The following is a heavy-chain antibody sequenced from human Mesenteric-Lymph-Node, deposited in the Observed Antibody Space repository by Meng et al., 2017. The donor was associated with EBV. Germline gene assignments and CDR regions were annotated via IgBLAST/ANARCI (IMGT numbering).Heavy chain of an antibody. D-gene: IGHD3-10*01. V-gene: IGHV2-5*02. CDR3: AHRPSGTYYRTFDY. J-gene: IGHJ4*02. CDR1: GFSLSTDGVG. Sequence: QFTLKESGPTLVKPTQTLTLTCTFSGFSLSTDGVGVAWIRQPPGKALEWLGIIYWDDDKRYSPSLKNRLTITKDTSKNQVVLTMTNMDPVDTATYYCAHRPSGTYYRTFDYWGQGTLVTVSS. CDR2: IYWDDDK.